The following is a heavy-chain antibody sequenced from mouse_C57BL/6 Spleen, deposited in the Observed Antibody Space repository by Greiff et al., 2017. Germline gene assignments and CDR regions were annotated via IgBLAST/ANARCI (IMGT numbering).Heavy chain of an antibody. J-gene: IGHJ2*01. CDR3: TRGRDFDY. Sequence: QVQLQESGAELVKPGASVTLSCKASGFTFTSYWITLVIQRPGQGLEWIGDIEPGSGSTNYNEKFNSKATLTVDTSSSTAYMQLSRLTSEDSAVYYSTRGRDFDYWGQGTTLTVSS. CDR2: IEPGSGST. V-gene: IGHV1-55*01. CDR1: GFTFTSYW.